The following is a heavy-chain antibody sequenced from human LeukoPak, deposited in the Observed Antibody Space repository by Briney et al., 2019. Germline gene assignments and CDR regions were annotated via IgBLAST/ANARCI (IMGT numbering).Heavy chain of an antibody. J-gene: IGHJ4*02. V-gene: IGHV3-30*02. CDR2: IWYDGSNK. Sequence: PGGSLRLSCAASGFTFSSYGMHWVRQAPGKGLEWVAVIWYDGSNKYYADSVKGRFTISRDNSKNTLYLQMNSLRAEDTAVYYCAKDVHRWYSSSSYYFDYWGQGTLVTVSS. CDR1: GFTFSSYG. CDR3: AKDVHRWYSSSSYYFDY. D-gene: IGHD6-6*01.